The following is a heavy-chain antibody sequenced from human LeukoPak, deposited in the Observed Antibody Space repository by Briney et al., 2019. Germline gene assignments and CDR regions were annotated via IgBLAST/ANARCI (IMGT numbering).Heavy chain of an antibody. J-gene: IGHJ6*02. D-gene: IGHD7-27*01. Sequence: SETLSLTCTVSGGSISSYYWSWIRQPPGKGLEWIGYIYYSGSTNYNPSLKSRVTISVDTSKNQFSLKLGSVTAADTAVYYCARTNWGLYYYYGMDVWGQGTTVTVSS. V-gene: IGHV4-59*01. CDR3: ARTNWGLYYYYGMDV. CDR2: IYYSGST. CDR1: GGSISSYY.